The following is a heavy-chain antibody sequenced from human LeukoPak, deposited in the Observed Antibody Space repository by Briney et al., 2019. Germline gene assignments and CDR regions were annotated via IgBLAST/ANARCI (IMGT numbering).Heavy chain of an antibody. J-gene: IGHJ4*02. Sequence: GGSLRLSCAASGFTFSSYAMSWVRQAPGRGLEWVSAISGSGGSTYYADSVKGRFTISRDNSKNTLYLQMNSLRAEDTAVYYCAKKGYYDGSGYYMYYFDHWGQGTLVTVSS. CDR3: AKKGYYDGSGYYMYYFDH. V-gene: IGHV3-23*01. CDR1: GFTFSSYA. CDR2: ISGSGGST. D-gene: IGHD3-22*01.